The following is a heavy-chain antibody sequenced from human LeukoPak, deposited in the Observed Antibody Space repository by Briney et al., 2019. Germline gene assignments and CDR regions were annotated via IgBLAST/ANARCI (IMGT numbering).Heavy chain of an antibody. CDR2: IKQDGSEK. CDR3: ARGLIAAASTGDYMDV. Sequence: GGSLRLSCAASGFTFSSYWMSWVRQAPGKGLEWVANIKQDGSEKYYVDSVKGRFTISRDNAKNSLYLQMNSLRAEDTAVYYCARGLIAAASTGDYMDVWGKGTTVTVSS. J-gene: IGHJ6*03. V-gene: IGHV3-7*01. D-gene: IGHD6-13*01. CDR1: GFTFSSYW.